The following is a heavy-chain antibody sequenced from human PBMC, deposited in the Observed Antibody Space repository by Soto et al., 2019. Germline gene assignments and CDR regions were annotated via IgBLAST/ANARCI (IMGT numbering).Heavy chain of an antibody. Sequence: PGGSLRLSCAASGFTFSSYGMHWVRQAPGKGLEWVAVIWYDGSNKYYADSVKGRFTISRDNSKNTLYLQMNSLRAEDTAVYYCARDPGFIAVAGIGGIDYWGQGTLVTVSS. J-gene: IGHJ4*02. V-gene: IGHV3-33*01. D-gene: IGHD6-19*01. CDR2: IWYDGSNK. CDR3: ARDPGFIAVAGIGGIDY. CDR1: GFTFSSYG.